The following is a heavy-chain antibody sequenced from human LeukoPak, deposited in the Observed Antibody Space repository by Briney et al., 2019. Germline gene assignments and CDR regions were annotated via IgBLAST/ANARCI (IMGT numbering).Heavy chain of an antibody. D-gene: IGHD1-26*01. V-gene: IGHV5-51*01. J-gene: IGHJ4*02. CDR1: GYSFTSYW. Sequence: GESLKISCKGSGYSFTSYWIGWVRQLPGKGLEWMGIIYPGDSDTRYSPSFQGQVTISADKSISTAYLQWSSLKASDTAMYYCASTHSGSYLPFDYWGQGTLVTVSS. CDR2: IYPGDSDT. CDR3: ASTHSGSYLPFDY.